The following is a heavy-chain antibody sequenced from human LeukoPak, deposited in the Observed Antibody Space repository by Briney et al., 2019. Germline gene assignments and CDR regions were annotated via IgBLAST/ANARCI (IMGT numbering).Heavy chain of an antibody. V-gene: IGHV3-7*01. D-gene: IGHD6-13*01. CDR3: ARDEDIRQWREGIAAAVDY. Sequence: GGSLRLSCAASGLPFSGTAMSWVRQAPEKGLEWVANIKQDGSEKYYVDSVKGRFTISRDNAKNSLYLQMNSLRAEDTAVYYCARDEDIRQWREGIAAAVDYWGQGTLVTVSS. J-gene: IGHJ4*02. CDR1: GLPFSGTA. CDR2: IKQDGSEK.